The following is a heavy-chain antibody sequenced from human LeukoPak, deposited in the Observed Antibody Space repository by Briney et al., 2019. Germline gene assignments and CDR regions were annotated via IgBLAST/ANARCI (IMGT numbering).Heavy chain of an antibody. Sequence: GGSLRLSCAASGFTFSSYAMSWVRQAPGKGLEWVSAMSGSGGSTYYADSVKGRFTISRDNSKNTLYLQMNSLRAEDTAVYYCAKDLYTYYYDSSGYYSGTALDIWGQGTMVTVSS. J-gene: IGHJ3*02. CDR3: AKDLYTYYYDSSGYYSGTALDI. V-gene: IGHV3-23*01. CDR1: GFTFSSYA. CDR2: MSGSGGST. D-gene: IGHD3-22*01.